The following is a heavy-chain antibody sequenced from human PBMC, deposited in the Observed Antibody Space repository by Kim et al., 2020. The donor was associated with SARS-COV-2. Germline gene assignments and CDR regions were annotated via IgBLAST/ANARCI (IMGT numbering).Heavy chain of an antibody. CDR1: GFTFSSYS. CDR3: ARSPLPPYYYDSSGYFPYGMDV. V-gene: IGHV3-48*02. Sequence: GGSLRLSCAASGFTFSSYSMNWVRQAPGKGLEWVSYISSSSSTIYYADSVKGRFTISRDNAKNSLYLQMNSLRDEDTAVYYCARSPLPPYYYDSSGYFPYGMDVWGQGTTVTVSS. CDR2: ISSSSSTI. J-gene: IGHJ6*02. D-gene: IGHD3-22*01.